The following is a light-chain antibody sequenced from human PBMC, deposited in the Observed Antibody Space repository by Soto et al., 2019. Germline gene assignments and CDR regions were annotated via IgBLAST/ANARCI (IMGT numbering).Light chain of an antibody. CDR2: ASS. CDR3: QQYNNWPWT. V-gene: IGKV3-20*01. Sequence: EIVLTQSPGTLSLSPGERATLSCRASQSVSISYLAWYQQKPGQAPRLLIYASSTRATGIPDRFSGSGSGTDFTLTISSLQSEDFAVYYCQQYNNWPWTFGQGTKVDI. CDR1: QSVSISY. J-gene: IGKJ1*01.